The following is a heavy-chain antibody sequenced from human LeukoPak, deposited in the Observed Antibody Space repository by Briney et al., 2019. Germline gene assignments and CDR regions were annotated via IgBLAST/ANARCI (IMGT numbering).Heavy chain of an antibody. CDR3: ARAVSYGDNVTYYYYYMDV. D-gene: IGHD4-17*01. Sequence: GGSLRLSCAPSGFTVDDYGMRWDRHAPGKGLEWVCGLNTNGGSTNCEDCMKGRFTISRDKAKNSLYLQINTLKVEDRALYYWARAVSYGDNVTYYYYYMDVWGKGTTVTVSS. J-gene: IGHJ6*03. CDR2: LNTNGGST. CDR1: GFTVDDYG. V-gene: IGHV3-20*04.